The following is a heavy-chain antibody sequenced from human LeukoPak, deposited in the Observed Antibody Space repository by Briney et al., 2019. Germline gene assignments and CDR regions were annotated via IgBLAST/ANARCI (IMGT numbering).Heavy chain of an antibody. V-gene: IGHV4-39*07. J-gene: IGHJ3*02. D-gene: IGHD3-10*01. CDR1: GGSISSSTYY. CDR3: ARVREGSVRGGFDI. Sequence: PSETLSLTCTVSGGSISSSTYYWGWVRQPPGKGLEWIGSMYYSGSTYYNPSLKSRVTISVDTSKNQFSLKLSSVTAADTAVYYCARVREGSVRGGFDIWGQGTLVTVSS. CDR2: MYYSGST.